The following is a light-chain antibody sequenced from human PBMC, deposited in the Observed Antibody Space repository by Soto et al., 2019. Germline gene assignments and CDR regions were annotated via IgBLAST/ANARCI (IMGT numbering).Light chain of an antibody. CDR1: QGVSSY. V-gene: IGKV3-11*01. CDR2: DAS. Sequence: EIVLTQSPATLSLSPGEIATLSCRVSQGVSSYLAWYQQKPGQAPRLLIYDASNRATGIPARFGGSGSGTDFTLTISSLEHEDFAAYYCQQRSNWPLTFGGGTKVEIK. CDR3: QQRSNWPLT. J-gene: IGKJ4*01.